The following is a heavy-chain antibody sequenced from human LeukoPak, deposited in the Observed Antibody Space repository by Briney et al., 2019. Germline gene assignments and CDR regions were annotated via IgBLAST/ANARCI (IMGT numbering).Heavy chain of an antibody. J-gene: IGHJ5*02. D-gene: IGHD3-3*01. V-gene: IGHV3-23*01. Sequence: GGSLRLSCAASGFTFSSYAMSWVRQAPGKGLEWVSAISGIGGSTYYADSVKGRFTISRDNSKNTLYLQMNSLRAEDTAVYYCAKDQFGGRYNWFDPWGQGTLVTVSS. CDR2: ISGIGGST. CDR3: AKDQFGGRYNWFDP. CDR1: GFTFSSYA.